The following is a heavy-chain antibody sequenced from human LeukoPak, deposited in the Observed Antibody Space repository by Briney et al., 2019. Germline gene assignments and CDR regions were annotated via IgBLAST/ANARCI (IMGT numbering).Heavy chain of an antibody. V-gene: IGHV4-34*01. CDR3: ASTVVPAAVGSDY. J-gene: IGHJ4*02. Sequence: SETLSLTCAVYGGSFSGYYWSWIRQPPGKGLEWIGEINHSGGTNYNPSLKSRVTISVDTSKNQFSLKLSSVTAADTAVYYCASTVVPAAVGSDYWGQGTLVTVSS. D-gene: IGHD2-2*01. CDR1: GGSFSGYY. CDR2: INHSGGT.